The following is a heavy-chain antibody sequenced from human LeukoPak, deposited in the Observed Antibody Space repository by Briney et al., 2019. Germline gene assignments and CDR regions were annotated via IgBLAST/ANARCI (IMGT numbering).Heavy chain of an antibody. D-gene: IGHD4-23*01. CDR2: ISSSSSTI. J-gene: IGHJ5*02. Sequence: HPGGSLRLSCAASGFTFSSYGMSWVRQAPGKGLEWVSYISSSSSTIYYADSVKGRFTISRDNAKNSLYLQMNSLRAEDTAVYYCARDSDGATVVTRNWFDPWGQGTLVTVSS. CDR3: ARDSDGATVVTRNWFDP. CDR1: GFTFSSYG. V-gene: IGHV3-48*01.